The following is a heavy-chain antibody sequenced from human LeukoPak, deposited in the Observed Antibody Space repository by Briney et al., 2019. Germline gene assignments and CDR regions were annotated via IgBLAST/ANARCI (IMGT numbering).Heavy chain of an antibody. CDR2: IYPGDSDT. J-gene: IGHJ5*02. D-gene: IGHD2-2*01. CDR1: GYSFTSYW. V-gene: IGHV5-51*01. Sequence: PGESLKISCKGSGYSFTSYWIGWVRQMPGKGLEWMGIIYPGDSDTRYSPSFQGQVTISADKSISTAYLQWSSLKASDTAMYYCARLSSYCSSTSCYARNWFDPWGQGTLVTVSS. CDR3: ARLSSYCSSTSCYARNWFDP.